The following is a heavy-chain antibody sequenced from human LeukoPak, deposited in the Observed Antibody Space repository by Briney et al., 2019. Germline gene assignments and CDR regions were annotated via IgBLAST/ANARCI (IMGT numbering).Heavy chain of an antibody. V-gene: IGHV4-59*12. CDR2: ISYSGST. CDR3: ARDDGGGWYQIDY. J-gene: IGHJ4*02. D-gene: IGHD6-19*01. Sequence: SETLSLTCTVSGGSISSYYWSWIRQPPGKGLEWLGYISYSGSTNYNPSLKSRLTISLDTSKRQFSLNLNSVTVADTALYYCARDDGGGWYQIDYWGQGTLVTVSS. CDR1: GGSISSYY.